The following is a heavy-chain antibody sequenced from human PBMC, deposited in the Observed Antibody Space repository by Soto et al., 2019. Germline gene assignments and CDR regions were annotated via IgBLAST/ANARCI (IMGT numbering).Heavy chain of an antibody. Sequence: ASLKVSCKASGYTFTGYDINWVRQATGQGLEWMGWMNPNSGNTGYAQKFQGRVTMTRNTSISTAYMELSSLRSEDTAVYYCAKPYRHTSSWYGGDYYYGMDVWGQGTTVNVSS. CDR2: MNPNSGNT. CDR3: AKPYRHTSSWYGGDYYYGMDV. J-gene: IGHJ6*02. CDR1: GYTFTGYD. D-gene: IGHD6-13*01. V-gene: IGHV1-8*01.